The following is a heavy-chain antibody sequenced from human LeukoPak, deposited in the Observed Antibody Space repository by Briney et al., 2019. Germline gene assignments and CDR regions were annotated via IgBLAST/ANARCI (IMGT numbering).Heavy chain of an antibody. Sequence: SETLSLTCTVSGGSISSYYWSWIRQPAGKGLEWIGRINTSGNSNYNPSLRSRVTMSVDTSKNQFSLNLSSVTAADTAVYYCARLSAAVHLGAFDLWGQGTMVTVSS. D-gene: IGHD3-3*01. CDR1: GGSISSYY. J-gene: IGHJ3*01. CDR2: INTSGNS. CDR3: ARLSAAVHLGAFDL. V-gene: IGHV4-4*07.